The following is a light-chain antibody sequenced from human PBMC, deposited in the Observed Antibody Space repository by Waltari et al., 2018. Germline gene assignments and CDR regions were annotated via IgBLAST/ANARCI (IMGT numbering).Light chain of an antibody. Sequence: QSALTQPASVSGSPGQSITIFCTGTSSDVGGYAYVPWYQQHPGKVPKLVIYGVSNRPSGFSYRFSGSMSGNTASLTISGLQPEDEADYYCSSYTSSTTVVFGGGTKLTVL. CDR1: SSDVGGYAY. V-gene: IGLV2-14*03. CDR3: SSYTSSTTVV. J-gene: IGLJ2*01. CDR2: GVS.